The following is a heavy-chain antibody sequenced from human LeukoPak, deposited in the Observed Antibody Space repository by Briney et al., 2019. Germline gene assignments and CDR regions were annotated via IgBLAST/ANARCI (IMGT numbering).Heavy chain of an antibody. CDR2: ISSDGTNK. J-gene: IGHJ4*02. Sequence: GRSLRLSCAASGFTFNKYAIHWVRQAPGKGVEWVEVISSDGTNKYHTDSVQGRFIISRENSKNTLYLQMNSLRAEDTAVYYCARSPDYDFWTHYFDYWGQGILVTVSS. CDR1: GFTFNKYA. V-gene: IGHV3-30*04. CDR3: ARSPDYDFWTHYFDY. D-gene: IGHD3-3*01.